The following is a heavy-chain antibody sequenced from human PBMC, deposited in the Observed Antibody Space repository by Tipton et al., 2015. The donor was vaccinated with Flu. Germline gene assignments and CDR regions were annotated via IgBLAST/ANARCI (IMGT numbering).Heavy chain of an antibody. CDR1: GFTFGSYA. CDR3: ASSGSYFPGSFDY. D-gene: IGHD1-26*01. CDR2: ISGSGGST. V-gene: IGHV3-23*01. J-gene: IGHJ4*02. Sequence: SLRLSCAASGFTFGSYAMSWVRQAPGKGLEWVSAISGSGGSTYYADSVKGRFTISRDNSKNTLYLQMNSLRAEDTAVYYCASSGSYFPGSFDYWGQGALVTVSS.